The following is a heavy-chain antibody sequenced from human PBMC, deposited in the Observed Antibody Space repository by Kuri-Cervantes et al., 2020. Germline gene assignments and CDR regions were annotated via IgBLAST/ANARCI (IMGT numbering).Heavy chain of an antibody. CDR2: FDPEDGET. CDR3: ATSDWEVAGLDY. J-gene: IGHJ4*02. V-gene: IGHV1-24*01. CDR1: GYTLTELS. Sequence: ASVKVSCKVSGYTLTELSMYWVRRAPGKGLEWMGGFDPEDGETVYAQKFQGRVILTEDTSADTAYMELSSLRSEDTAVYYCATSDWEVAGLDYWGQGTLVTVSS. D-gene: IGHD6-19*01.